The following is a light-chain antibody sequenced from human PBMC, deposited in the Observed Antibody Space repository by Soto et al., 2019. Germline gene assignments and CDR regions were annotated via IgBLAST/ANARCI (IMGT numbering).Light chain of an antibody. CDR1: SSNFGSNY. V-gene: IGLV1-47*01. CDR3: AAWDDSLTGVV. CDR2: TNN. J-gene: IGLJ2*01. Sequence: QSVLTQPPSASGTPGQRVTISCSGSSSNFGSNYVYWYQQLPGTAPKLLIYTNNQRPSGVPDRFSGSKSGTSASLAISGLRSDDEADYYCAAWDDSLTGVVFGGGTKLTVL.